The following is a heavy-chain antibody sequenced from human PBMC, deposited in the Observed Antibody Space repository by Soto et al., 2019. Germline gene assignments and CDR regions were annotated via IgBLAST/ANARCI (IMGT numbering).Heavy chain of an antibody. CDR2: IIPIFGTA. D-gene: IGHD1-26*01. J-gene: IGHJ6*02. CDR3: ARALVSGSFNYYSHYCMDV. CDR1: GGTFSSYA. V-gene: IGHV1-69*06. Sequence: SVKVSCKASGGTFSSYAISWVRQAPGQGLEWMGGIIPIFGTANYAQKFQGRVTITADKSTSTAYMELSSLRSEDTAVYYCARALVSGSFNYYSHYCMDVWGQGTTVTLSS.